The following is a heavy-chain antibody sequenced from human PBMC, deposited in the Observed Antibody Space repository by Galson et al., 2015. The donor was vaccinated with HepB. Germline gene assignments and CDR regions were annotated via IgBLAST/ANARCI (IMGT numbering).Heavy chain of an antibody. J-gene: IGHJ4*02. Sequence: SVKVSCKASGGTFSSYTISWVRQAPGQGLEWMGRIIPILGIANYAQKFQGRVTITADKSTSTAYMELSSLRSEDTAVYYCAREGTTVVTGFDYWGQGTLVTVSS. CDR3: AREGTTVVTGFDY. CDR1: GGTFSSYT. CDR2: IIPILGIA. D-gene: IGHD4-23*01. V-gene: IGHV1-69*04.